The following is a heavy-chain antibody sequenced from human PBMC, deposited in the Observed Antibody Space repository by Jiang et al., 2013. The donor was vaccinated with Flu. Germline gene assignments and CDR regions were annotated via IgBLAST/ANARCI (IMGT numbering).Heavy chain of an antibody. J-gene: IGHJ4*02. CDR2: VHYTGGGNT. CDR3: ARARAPEVAATYFDY. D-gene: IGHD6-13*01. Sequence: PGLVKPSETLSLTCTVSGGSINGFFWSWIRQAPGKGLEWIGYVHYTGGGNTDYSSSLRSRVTISVDTSKNQFSLTLKSMTAADTAVYYCARARAPEVAATYFDYWGQGSLVTVSS. CDR1: GGSINGFF. V-gene: IGHV4-59*01.